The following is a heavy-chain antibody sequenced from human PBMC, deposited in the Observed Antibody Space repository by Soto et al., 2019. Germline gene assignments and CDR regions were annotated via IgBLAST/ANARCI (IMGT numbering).Heavy chain of an antibody. CDR1: GFTVSSNY. Sequence: RGSLRLSCAASGFTVSSNYMSWVRQAPGKGLEWVSVIYSGGSTYYADSVKGRFTISRDNSKNTLYLQMNSLRAEDTAVYYCARDSSSVTAEGVDAFDIWGQGTMVTVSS. J-gene: IGHJ3*02. V-gene: IGHV3-66*01. CDR2: IYSGGST. D-gene: IGHD4-17*01. CDR3: ARDSSSVTAEGVDAFDI.